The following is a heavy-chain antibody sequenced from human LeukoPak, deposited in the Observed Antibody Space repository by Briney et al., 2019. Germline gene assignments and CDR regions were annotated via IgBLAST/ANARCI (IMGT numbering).Heavy chain of an antibody. J-gene: IGHJ4*02. CDR3: AREHSTSWSDLDY. D-gene: IGHD6-13*01. CDR2: INAGNGNT. V-gene: IGHV1-3*01. CDR1: GYTFTSYS. Sequence: GASVNVSCKASGYTFTSYSLHWVRQAPGQRLEWMGWINAGNGNTKYSQKFQGRVTFTRDTSASTAYVELSSLRSEDTAVYYCAREHSTSWSDLDYWGQGTLVTVSS.